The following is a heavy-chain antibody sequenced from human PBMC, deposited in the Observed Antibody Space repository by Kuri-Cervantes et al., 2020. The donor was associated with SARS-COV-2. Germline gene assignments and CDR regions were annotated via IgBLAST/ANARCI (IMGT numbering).Heavy chain of an antibody. CDR3: ARAQNTYGSGSYVYFQH. J-gene: IGHJ1*01. Sequence: GGSLRLSCAASGFTVSSNEMSWVRQAPGKGLEWVSYISSSGSTIYYADSVKGRFTISRDNAKNSLYLQMNSLRAEDTAVYYCARAQNTYGSGSYVYFQHWGQGTLVTVSS. V-gene: IGHV3-48*03. CDR2: ISSSGSTI. CDR1: GFTVSSNE. D-gene: IGHD3-10*01.